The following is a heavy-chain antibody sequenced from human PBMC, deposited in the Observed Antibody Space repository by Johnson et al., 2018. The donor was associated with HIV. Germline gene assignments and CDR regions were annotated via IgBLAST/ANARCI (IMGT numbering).Heavy chain of an antibody. CDR3: AREVDAFDM. CDR1: GFTFSKSW. V-gene: IGHV3-74*01. CDR2: TYDNGNII. J-gene: IGHJ3*02. Sequence: VQLVESGGGLVKPGGSLRLSCAASGFTFSKSWMHWVRQAPGKGLEWVSGTYDNGNIINYVDSVKGRFTISRDNAKNTLYLQMNSLRDEDTAVYYCAREVDAFDMWGQGTLVTVSS.